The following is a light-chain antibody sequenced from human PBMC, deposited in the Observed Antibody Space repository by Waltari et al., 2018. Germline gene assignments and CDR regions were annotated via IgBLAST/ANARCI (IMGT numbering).Light chain of an antibody. CDR2: AAS. CDR1: QYIGNS. V-gene: IGKV1-NL1*01. Sequence: DIQTTQSPSSLSASVGDRVTISCRASQYIGNSLAWYQQKPGKAPKLLLFAASRLNRGVPSRFSGSVSEANYTLTISSLQPEDYATYYCQQYYNSPLTCGGGTRVDIK. J-gene: IGKJ4*01. CDR3: QQYYNSPLT.